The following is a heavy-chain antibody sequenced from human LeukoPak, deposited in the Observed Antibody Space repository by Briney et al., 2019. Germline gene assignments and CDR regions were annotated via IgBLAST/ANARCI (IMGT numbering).Heavy chain of an antibody. D-gene: IGHD3-10*01. CDR2: TYPGDSDT. V-gene: IGHV5-51*01. Sequence: GESLNISCKASGYTFRTSWISWVRLMPGKGLEWMAITYPGDSDTKYGPSFQGQVSISVDTFISTAYLHWSRLKASDTAIYYCVMGGYYPGYFDHWGQGTLVTVSS. CDR3: VMGGYYPGYFDH. CDR1: GYTFRTSW. J-gene: IGHJ4*02.